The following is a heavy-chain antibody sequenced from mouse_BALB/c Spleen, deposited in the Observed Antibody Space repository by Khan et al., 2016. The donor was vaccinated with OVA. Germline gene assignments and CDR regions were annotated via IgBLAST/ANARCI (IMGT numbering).Heavy chain of an antibody. D-gene: IGHD2-3*01. CDR1: GFTFSTYA. J-gene: IGHJ1*01. CDR2: ISSGGSYT. Sequence: EVELVESGGGLVKPGGSLKLSCAASGFTFSTYAMSWVRQTPEKRLEWVATISSGGSYTYYPDSVKGRFTISRDNAKNTLYLQMSSLSSEDTAMYYCARHVVPSIYDGSIDGFDVWGAGTTVTVSS. V-gene: IGHV5-9-3*01. CDR3: ARHVVPSIYDGSIDGFDV.